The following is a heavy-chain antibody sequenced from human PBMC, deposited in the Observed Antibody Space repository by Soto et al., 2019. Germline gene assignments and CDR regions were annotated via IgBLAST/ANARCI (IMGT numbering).Heavy chain of an antibody. CDR1: GFTFSSYN. J-gene: IGHJ5*02. CDR3: ARGGRISRDTWSDP. Sequence: EVQLVESGGGLVKPGGSLRLSCAASGFTFSSYNMNWARQAPGRGLEWVASMSGSGSFIYYADPRKGRFTISRDNAKNSLCLQMNSLKGDDTAIYYCARGGRISRDTWSDPWGQGSLVIVSS. CDR2: MSGSGSFI. V-gene: IGHV3-21*01. D-gene: IGHD5-18*01.